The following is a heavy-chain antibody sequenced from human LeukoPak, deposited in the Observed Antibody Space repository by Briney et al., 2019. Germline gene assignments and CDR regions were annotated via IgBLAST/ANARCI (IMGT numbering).Heavy chain of an antibody. CDR2: IQSDGGNE. CDR1: GFSFSTSG. V-gene: IGHV3-30*02. D-gene: IGHD7-27*01. Sequence: GGSLRLSCAASGFSFSTSGMHWIRQAPGKGLEWVAFIQSDGGNEYYADSVEGRFTISRDNSKNTVHLQINSLRAEDTAMYYCVRDGAHWDLDYWGQGTLVTVSP. CDR3: VRDGAHWDLDY. J-gene: IGHJ4*02.